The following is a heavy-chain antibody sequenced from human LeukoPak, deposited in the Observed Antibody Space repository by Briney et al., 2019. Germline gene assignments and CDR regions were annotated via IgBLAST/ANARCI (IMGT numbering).Heavy chain of an antibody. CDR3: AKGGSSWSRFDC. V-gene: IGHV3-23*01. D-gene: IGHD6-13*01. Sequence: GGSLRLSCAASGFTFSSYAMSWVRQAPGKGLEWVSTISGGRDSTYYADSVKGRFTISRDNSKNTLYLQMNSLRAEDTAVYYCAKGGSSWSRFDCWGQGTLVTVSS. CDR1: GFTFSSYA. CDR2: ISGGRDST. J-gene: IGHJ4*02.